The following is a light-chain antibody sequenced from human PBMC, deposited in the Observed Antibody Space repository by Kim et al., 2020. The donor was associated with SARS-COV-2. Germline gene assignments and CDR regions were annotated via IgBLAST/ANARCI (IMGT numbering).Light chain of an antibody. J-gene: IGKJ3*01. CDR3: QQSYSTLFT. CDR2: AAS. CDR1: QSISSY. Sequence: ASVGDRVTITCRASQSISSYLNWYQQKPGKAPKLLIYAASSLQGGVPSRFSGSGSGTDFTLTISSLQPEDFATYYCQQSYSTLFTFGPGTKVDIK. V-gene: IGKV1-39*01.